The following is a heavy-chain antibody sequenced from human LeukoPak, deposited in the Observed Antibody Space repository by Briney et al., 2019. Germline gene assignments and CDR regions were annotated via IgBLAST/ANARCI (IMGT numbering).Heavy chain of an antibody. V-gene: IGHV3-7*03. Sequence: GGPLRLSCAASGFTLSNYRMTWVRQARGKGVEWVANIKQDGSETYYVDSVKGRFTISRDNVKNSLYLQMNSLRAEDTAVYYCARDGSYCSGGSCYPNSYFAYWGQGTLVTVSS. CDR2: IKQDGSET. CDR1: GFTLSNYR. J-gene: IGHJ4*02. D-gene: IGHD2-15*01. CDR3: ARDGSYCSGGSCYPNSYFAY.